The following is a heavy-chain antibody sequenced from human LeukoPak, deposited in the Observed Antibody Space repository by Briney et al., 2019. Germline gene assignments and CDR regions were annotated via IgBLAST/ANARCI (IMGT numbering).Heavy chain of an antibody. D-gene: IGHD3-3*01. CDR3: ARGDYDFWSGYWPTDDY. V-gene: IGHV1-18*01. J-gene: IGHJ4*02. CDR2: ISAYNGNT. CDR1: GYTFTSYG. Sequence: ASVKVSCKASGYTFTSYGISWVRQAPGQGLEWMGWISAYNGNTNYAQKLQGRVTMTTDTSTSTAYTELRSLRSDDTAVYYCARGDYDFWSGYWPTDDYWGQGTLVTVSS.